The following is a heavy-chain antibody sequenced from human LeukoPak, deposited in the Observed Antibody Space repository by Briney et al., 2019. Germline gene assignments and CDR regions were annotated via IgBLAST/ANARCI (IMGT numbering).Heavy chain of an antibody. J-gene: IGHJ3*02. CDR2: IFYTGST. CDR1: GGSISSYY. Sequence: SETLSLTCTVSGGSISSYYWSWIRQPPGKGLEWIGYIFYTGSTNYNPSLKSRVAISVLTSKNRFSLKLSSVTAADTAVYYCATLTGGDDAFDIWGQGTMVTVSS. CDR3: ATLTGGDDAFDI. D-gene: IGHD4-23*01. V-gene: IGHV4-59*01.